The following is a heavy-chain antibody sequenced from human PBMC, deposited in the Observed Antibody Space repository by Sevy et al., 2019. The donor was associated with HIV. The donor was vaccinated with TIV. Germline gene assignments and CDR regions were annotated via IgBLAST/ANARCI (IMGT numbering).Heavy chain of an antibody. D-gene: IGHD3-9*01. CDR3: TTGFSFYAVLPGFHEIDY. V-gene: IGHV3-15*01. Sequence: GGCLRLSCSGSGFTFSDAWMSCVRQAPGKGLEWVARFKSRRDGGVIDYAAPVEGRFVISRDDSKNTLYLQMNSLKIEDTDVHFWTTGFSFYAVLPGFHEIDYWGPGTIVTVSS. J-gene: IGHJ4*02. CDR2: FKSRRDGGVI. CDR1: GFTFSDAW.